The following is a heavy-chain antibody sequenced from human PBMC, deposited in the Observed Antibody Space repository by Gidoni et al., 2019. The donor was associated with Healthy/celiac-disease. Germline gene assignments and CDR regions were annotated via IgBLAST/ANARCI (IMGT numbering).Heavy chain of an antibody. CDR2: IYYSGST. CDR1: GGSISSYY. D-gene: IGHD3-22*01. CDR3: ARSSNMYYYDSSGGPRAFDI. J-gene: IGHJ3*02. Sequence: QVQLQESGPGPVQPSETLSLTCTVSGGSISSYYCSWIRQPPGKGLEWIGYIYYSGSTNYNPSLKSRVTISVDTSKNQFSLKLSSVTAADTAVYYCARSSNMYYYDSSGGPRAFDIWGQGTMVTVSS. V-gene: IGHV4-59*01.